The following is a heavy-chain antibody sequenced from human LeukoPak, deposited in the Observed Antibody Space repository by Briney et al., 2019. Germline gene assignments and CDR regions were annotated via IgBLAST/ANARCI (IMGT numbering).Heavy chain of an antibody. CDR3: ARDGHGGNSFDF. V-gene: IGHV1-2*02. D-gene: IGHD4-23*01. Sequence: ASVKVSCKASGYTFTNYDINWVRQAPGQGLEWMGWINANSGGTDYAQKFQDRVTMTRDTSISTAYMELSRLTSDDTAVYYCARDGHGGNSFDFWGQGTLVTVSS. CDR2: INANSGGT. J-gene: IGHJ4*02. CDR1: GYTFTNYD.